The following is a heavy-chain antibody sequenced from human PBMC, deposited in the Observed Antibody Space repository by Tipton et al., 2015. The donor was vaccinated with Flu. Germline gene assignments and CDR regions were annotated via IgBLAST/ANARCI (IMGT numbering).Heavy chain of an antibody. Sequence: SLRLSCAAPGFTFSSYEMNWVRQAPGKGLEWVSYISSSGSTIYYADSVKGRFTISRDNPKNSLYLQMNSLRGEDTGVYYCARKVPAAMGYWGQGTLVTVSS. J-gene: IGHJ4*02. D-gene: IGHD2-2*01. CDR3: ARKVPAAMGY. V-gene: IGHV3-48*03. CDR2: ISSSGSTI. CDR1: GFTFSSYE.